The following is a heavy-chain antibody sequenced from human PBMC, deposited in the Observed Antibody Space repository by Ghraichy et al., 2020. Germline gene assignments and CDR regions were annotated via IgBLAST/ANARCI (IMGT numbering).Heavy chain of an antibody. D-gene: IGHD3-16*01. Sequence: GESLNISCAASGFTFSSYSMNWVRQAPGKGLEWVSYIHRSGSPIFYADSVRGRFTISRDSAKSSVYLQMNSLRDEDTAIYYCARDVINSYAHDAFDIWGQGTMVTVSS. V-gene: IGHV3-48*02. CDR1: GFTFSSYS. J-gene: IGHJ3*02. CDR2: IHRSGSPI. CDR3: ARDVINSYAHDAFDI.